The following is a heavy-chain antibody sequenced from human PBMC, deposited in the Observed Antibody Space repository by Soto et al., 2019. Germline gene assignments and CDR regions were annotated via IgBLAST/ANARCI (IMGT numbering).Heavy chain of an antibody. CDR3: ARDRFLSGWEYNGMDV. CDR1: CYSIGRGYS. V-gene: IGHV4-38-2*02. J-gene: IGHJ6*02. D-gene: IGHD6-19*01. CDR2: IYHSGTT. Sequence: SETLSLTCRVSCYSIGRGYSWGWIRQPPGKGLEWIGTIYHSGTTYYNPSLKSRVTISVDTSKNQFSLRLSDVTAAATAVFYSARDRFLSGWEYNGMDVWGQGPTVTVSS.